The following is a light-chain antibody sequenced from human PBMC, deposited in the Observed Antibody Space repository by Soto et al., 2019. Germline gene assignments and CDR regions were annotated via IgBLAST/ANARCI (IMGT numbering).Light chain of an antibody. CDR1: SSDVGGYHF. CDR2: EVP. J-gene: IGLJ3*02. Sequence: QSALTQPASVSGSPGQSITISCTGTSSDVGGYHFVSWYQQHPGKAPKLMIYEVPNRPSGVSSRFSGSKSGNPASLPISGLQTEDEADNCCSSYTRQNTRVFGGGTKLTVL. V-gene: IGLV2-14*01. CDR3: SSYTRQNTRV.